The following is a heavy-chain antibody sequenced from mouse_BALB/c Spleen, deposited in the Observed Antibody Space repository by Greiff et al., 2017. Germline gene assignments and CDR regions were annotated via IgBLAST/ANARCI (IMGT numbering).Heavy chain of an antibody. D-gene: IGHD1-1*01. J-gene: IGHJ2*01. CDR2: ISSNGGST. V-gene: IGHV5-6-3*01. CDR1: GFTFSSYG. CDR3: ARSYYVDYFDY. Sequence: EVQVEESGGGLVQPGGSLKLSCAASGFTFSSYGMSWVRQTPDKRLEWVATISSNGGSTYYPDSVKGRFTISRDNAKNTLYLQMSSLKSEDTAMYYCARSYYVDYFDYWGQGTTLTVSS.